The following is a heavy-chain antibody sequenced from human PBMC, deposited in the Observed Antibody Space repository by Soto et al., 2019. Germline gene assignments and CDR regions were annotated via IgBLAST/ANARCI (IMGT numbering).Heavy chain of an antibody. D-gene: IGHD3-3*01. CDR1: GGSATSSY. V-gene: IGHV4-59*02. CDR3: ARGEDAFFYEGLDV. Sequence: SETLSLACSVSGGSATSSYSSWIRRPPGKGLEWIAYIYDTGISGYTPSTSYNPSLTSRVTMSVDTSKSQFSLKLTSVTAADTAVYYCARGEDAFFYEGLDVWGQGITVTVSS. J-gene: IGHJ6*02. CDR2: IYDTGISGYTPST.